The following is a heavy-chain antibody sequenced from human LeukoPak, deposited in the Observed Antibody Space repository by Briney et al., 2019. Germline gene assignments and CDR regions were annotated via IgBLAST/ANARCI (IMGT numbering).Heavy chain of an antibody. Sequence: SETLSLTCTVSGGSISSSSYYWGWIRQPPGKGLEWIGSIYYSGSTYYNPSLKSRVTISVDTSKNQFSLKLSSVTAADTAVYYCASGHYYGSGSYLARVDYWGQGTLVTVSS. CDR1: GGSISSSSYY. D-gene: IGHD3-10*01. CDR3: ASGHYYGSGSYLARVDY. V-gene: IGHV4-39*07. CDR2: IYYSGST. J-gene: IGHJ4*02.